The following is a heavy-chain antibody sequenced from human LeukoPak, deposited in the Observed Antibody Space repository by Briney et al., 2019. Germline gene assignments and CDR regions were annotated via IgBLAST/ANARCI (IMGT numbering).Heavy chain of an antibody. CDR3: ARDQISSSLYKEPLDY. CDR2: ISSTNSTI. CDR1: GFTFSTYN. Sequence: PGGSLRLSCAASGFTFSTYNMNWVRQAPGKGLEWVSYISSTNSTIHYADSVKGRFTISRDNAKNSLYLQMNSLRDEDTAVYYCARDQISSSLYKEPLDYWGQGTLVTVSS. D-gene: IGHD6-13*01. V-gene: IGHV3-48*02. J-gene: IGHJ4*02.